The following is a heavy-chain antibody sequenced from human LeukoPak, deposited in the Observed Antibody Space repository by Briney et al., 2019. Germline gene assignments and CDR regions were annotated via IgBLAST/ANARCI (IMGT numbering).Heavy chain of an antibody. J-gene: IGHJ3*02. V-gene: IGHV4-31*03. CDR3: ARGILLWFGESTDAFDI. Sequence: SETLSLTCTVSGGSISSGGYYWSWIRQHPGKGLEWIGYICYSGSTYYNPSLKSRVTISVDTSKNQFSLKLSSVTAADTAVYYCARGILLWFGESTDAFDIWGQGTMVTVSS. CDR2: ICYSGST. D-gene: IGHD3-10*01. CDR1: GGSISSGGYY.